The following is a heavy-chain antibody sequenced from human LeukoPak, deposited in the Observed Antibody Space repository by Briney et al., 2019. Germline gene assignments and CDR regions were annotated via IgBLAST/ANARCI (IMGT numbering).Heavy chain of an antibody. Sequence: SETLSLTCTVSGGSISSYYWSWIRQPAGKGLEWIGRNYTSGSTNYNPSLKSRVTMSVDTSKNQFSLKLSSVTAADTAVYYCARAGPTYYYDSSGYYAFDIWGQGTMVTVSS. CDR1: GGSISSYY. CDR2: NYTSGST. CDR3: ARAGPTYYYDSSGYYAFDI. D-gene: IGHD3-22*01. J-gene: IGHJ3*02. V-gene: IGHV4-4*07.